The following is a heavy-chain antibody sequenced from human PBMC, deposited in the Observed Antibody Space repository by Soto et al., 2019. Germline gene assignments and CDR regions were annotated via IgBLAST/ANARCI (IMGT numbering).Heavy chain of an antibody. Sequence: PGGSLRLSCAASGFTFSSYSMNGVRQAPGKGLEWVSSISSSSSYIYYADSVKGRFTISRDNAKNSLYLQMNSLRAEDTAVYYCARSVVVAARGWFDPWGQGTLVTVSS. CDR3: ARSVVVAARGWFDP. J-gene: IGHJ5*02. CDR1: GFTFSSYS. V-gene: IGHV3-21*01. CDR2: ISSSSSYI. D-gene: IGHD2-15*01.